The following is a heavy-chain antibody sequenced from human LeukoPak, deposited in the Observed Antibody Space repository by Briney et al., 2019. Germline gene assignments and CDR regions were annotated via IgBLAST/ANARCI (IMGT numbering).Heavy chain of an antibody. CDR2: IRYDGSNK. Sequence: GGSLRLSCAASGFTFSSYGMHWVRQAPGKGLEWVAFIRYDGSNKYYADSVKGRFTISRDNSKNTLYLQMNSLRAEDTAVYYCAKDTREQLVPDYWGQGTLVTVSS. CDR3: AKDTREQLVPDY. CDR1: GFTFSSYG. J-gene: IGHJ4*02. V-gene: IGHV3-30*02. D-gene: IGHD6-6*01.